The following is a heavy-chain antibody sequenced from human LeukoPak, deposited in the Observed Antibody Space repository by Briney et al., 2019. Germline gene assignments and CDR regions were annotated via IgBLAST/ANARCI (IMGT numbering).Heavy chain of an antibody. Sequence: PSETLSLTCAVYGGSFSGYYWSWIRQPPGKGLEWIGEINHSGSTNYNPSLKSRVTISVDTSKNQFSLKLSSVTAADTAVYYCASGSYGDDAFDIWGQGTMVTVSS. J-gene: IGHJ3*02. D-gene: IGHD1-26*01. CDR3: ASGSYGDDAFDI. CDR2: INHSGST. V-gene: IGHV4-34*01. CDR1: GGSFSGYY.